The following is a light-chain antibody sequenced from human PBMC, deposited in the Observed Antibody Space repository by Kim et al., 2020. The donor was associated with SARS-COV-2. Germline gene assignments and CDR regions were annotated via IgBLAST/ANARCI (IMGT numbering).Light chain of an antibody. CDR2: GAS. V-gene: IGKV3-20*01. CDR3: QQYGDSMLT. CDR1: RSVINSY. Sequence: SPGESSIPSCRVCRSVINSYLAWYQLRPGQAPRLLIFGASSWSTGIPYRFAGSGSGTDFTLTISSLQPEDFAVYYCQQYGDSMLTFGQGTRLDIK. J-gene: IGKJ5*01.